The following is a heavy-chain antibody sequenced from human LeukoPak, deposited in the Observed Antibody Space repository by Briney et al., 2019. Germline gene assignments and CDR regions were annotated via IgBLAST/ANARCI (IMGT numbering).Heavy chain of an antibody. J-gene: IGHJ4*02. CDR1: GYTFTSYG. CDR3: ARAVDWVRGVIIPFDY. CDR2: ISAYNGNT. D-gene: IGHD3-10*01. Sequence: ASVKVSCKASGYTFTSYGISWVRQAPGQGLEWMGWISAYNGNTNYAQKLQGRVTMTTDTPTSTAYMELRSLRSDDTAVYYCARAVDWVRGVIIPFDYWGQGTLVTVSS. V-gene: IGHV1-18*01.